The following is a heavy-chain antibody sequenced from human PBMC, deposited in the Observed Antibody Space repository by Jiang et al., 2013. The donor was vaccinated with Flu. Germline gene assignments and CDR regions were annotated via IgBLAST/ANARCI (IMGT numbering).Heavy chain of an antibody. D-gene: IGHD2-21*01. Sequence: GAEVKKPGESLRISCKGSGYSFTSYWISWVRQMPGKGLEWMGRIDPSDSYTNYSPSFQGHVTISADKSISTAYLQWSSLKASDTAMYYCARQLIFNTLGPLTDYWGQGTLVTVSS. V-gene: IGHV5-10-1*01. J-gene: IGHJ4*02. CDR2: IDPSDSYT. CDR3: ARQLIFNTLGPLTDY. CDR1: GYSFTSYW.